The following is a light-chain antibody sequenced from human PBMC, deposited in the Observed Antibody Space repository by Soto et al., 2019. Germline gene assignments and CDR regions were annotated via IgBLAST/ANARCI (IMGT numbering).Light chain of an antibody. CDR2: GAS. CDR1: EGVSSGY. V-gene: IGKV3-20*01. J-gene: IGKJ1*01. Sequence: EVVLTQSPGTLPLSPGERATLSCRASEGVSSGYLAWYQQKPGQAPRLLIYGASRRATDIPDRFSGSGSGTDFTLTINRLDPEDFAVYHCQQYGRTPLTFGQGTKVEIK. CDR3: QQYGRTPLT.